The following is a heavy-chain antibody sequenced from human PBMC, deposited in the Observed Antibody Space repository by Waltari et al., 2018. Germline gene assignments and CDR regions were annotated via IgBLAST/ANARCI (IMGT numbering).Heavy chain of an antibody. CDR1: GGTFSSYT. D-gene: IGHD6-6*01. Sequence: QVQLVQSGAEVKKPGSSVKVSCKASGGTFSSYTISWVRQAPGQGLEWMGRIIPSLGISNYAQKFQGRVTITADKSTSTAYMELSSLRSEDTAVYYCARDPVSIAARLELDYWGQGTLVTVSS. V-gene: IGHV1-69*08. J-gene: IGHJ4*02. CDR3: ARDPVSIAARLELDY. CDR2: IIPSLGIS.